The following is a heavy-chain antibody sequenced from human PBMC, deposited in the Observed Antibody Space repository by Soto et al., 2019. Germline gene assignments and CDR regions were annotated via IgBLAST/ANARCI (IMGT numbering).Heavy chain of an antibody. CDR1: GGTFSSYA. CDR2: IIPIFGTA. D-gene: IGHD2-21*02. Sequence: QVQLVQSGAEVKKPGSSVKVSCKASGGTFSSYAISWVRQAPGQGLEWMGGIIPIFGTANYAQKFQGRVTITADESTRTDYMELSSLRSEDTAVYYCARSGPYCGGDCYPFDYWGQGTLVTVSS. CDR3: ARSGPYCGGDCYPFDY. V-gene: IGHV1-69*01. J-gene: IGHJ4*02.